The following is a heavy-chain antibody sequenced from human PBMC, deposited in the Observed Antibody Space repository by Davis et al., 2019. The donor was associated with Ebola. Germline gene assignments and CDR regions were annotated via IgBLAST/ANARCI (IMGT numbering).Heavy chain of an antibody. CDR3: ARETYHGNDY. V-gene: IGHV4-34*01. CDR2: INHSGST. Sequence: ESLKISCAASGFTFSSYSMNWVRQAPGKGLEWIGEINHSGSTNYNPSLKSRVTISVDTSKNQFSLKLSSVTAADTAVYYCARETYHGNDYWGQGTLVTVSS. CDR1: GFTFSSYS. J-gene: IGHJ4*02. D-gene: IGHD1-1*01.